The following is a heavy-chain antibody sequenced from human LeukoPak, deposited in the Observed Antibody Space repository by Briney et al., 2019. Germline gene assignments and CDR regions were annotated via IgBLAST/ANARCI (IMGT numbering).Heavy chain of an antibody. V-gene: IGHV4-34*01. CDR3: ASSRRRDAFNI. J-gene: IGHJ3*02. Sequence: SETLSLTCAVYGGSFSGYYWSWIRQPPGKGLEWIGEIDHSGSTNYNPSLKSRVTISVDTSKNQFSLKLSSVTAADTAVYYCASSRRRDAFNIWGQGTMVTVSS. CDR1: GGSFSGYY. D-gene: IGHD2-2*01. CDR2: IDHSGST.